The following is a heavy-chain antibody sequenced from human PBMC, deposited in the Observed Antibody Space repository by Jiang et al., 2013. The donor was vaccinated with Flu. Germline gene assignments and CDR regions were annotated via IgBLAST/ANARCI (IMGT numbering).Heavy chain of an antibody. D-gene: IGHD4-17*01. CDR2: FYYTGTM. V-gene: IGHV4-38-2*01. CDR3: ATSTVTSFEAFDV. CDR1: GFSIGSGHF. Sequence: PGLVKPSETLSLTCAVSGFSIGSGHFWGWFRQPPGKGLEWVGTFYYTGTMYYRPSLKSRVTISVDTSKNQFSLKLTSVTAPDSAVYYCATSTVTSFEAFDVWGQGTMVTVSS. J-gene: IGHJ3*01.